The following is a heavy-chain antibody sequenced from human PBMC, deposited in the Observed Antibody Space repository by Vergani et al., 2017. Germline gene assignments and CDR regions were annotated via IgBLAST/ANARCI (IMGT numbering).Heavy chain of an antibody. CDR3: ARVHRSGWLLYYYYGMDV. Sequence: QVQLVESGGGVVQPGRSLRLSCAASGFTFSSSGMHWVRQAPGKGLEWVAVIWYDGSNKYYADSVKGRFTISRDNSKNTLYLKMNILRAEDTAVYYCARVHRSGWLLYYYYGMDVWGQGTTVTVSS. D-gene: IGHD6-19*01. J-gene: IGHJ6*02. V-gene: IGHV3-33*01. CDR2: IWYDGSNK. CDR1: GFTFSSSG.